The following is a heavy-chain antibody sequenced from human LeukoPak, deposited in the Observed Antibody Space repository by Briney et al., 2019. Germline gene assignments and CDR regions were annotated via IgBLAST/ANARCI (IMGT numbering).Heavy chain of an antibody. CDR3: ARDQNDVGYFDY. CDR1: GFTFSSYS. Sequence: GGSLRLSCAASGFTFSSYSMNWVRQAPGKGLEWVSSISSSSYIYYADSVKGRFTISRDNAKNSLYLQMNSLRAEDTAVYYCARDQNDVGYFDYWGQGTLVTVSS. D-gene: IGHD1-26*01. CDR2: ISSSSYI. V-gene: IGHV3-21*01. J-gene: IGHJ4*02.